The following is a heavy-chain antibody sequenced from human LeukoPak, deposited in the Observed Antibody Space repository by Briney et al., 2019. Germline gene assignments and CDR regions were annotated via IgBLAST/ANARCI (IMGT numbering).Heavy chain of an antibody. Sequence: GGSLRLSCAASGFTFSSYSMNWVRQAPGKGLEWVSSISSSSSYIYYADSVKGRFTISRDNAKNSLYLQMNSLRAEDTAVYYCARDQGWEHGFDYWGQGTLVTVSS. CDR2: ISSSSSYI. J-gene: IGHJ4*02. CDR1: GFTFSSYS. V-gene: IGHV3-21*01. CDR3: ARDQGWEHGFDY. D-gene: IGHD1-26*01.